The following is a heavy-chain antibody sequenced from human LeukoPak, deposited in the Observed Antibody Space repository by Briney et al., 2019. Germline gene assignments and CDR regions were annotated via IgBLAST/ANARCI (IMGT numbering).Heavy chain of an antibody. CDR3: ARDGTQPLDY. CDR1: GGSISSGSYY. V-gene: IGHV4-61*02. D-gene: IGHD1-26*01. Sequence: TSETLSLTCTVSGGSISSGSYYWSWIRQPAGKGLEWIGRIYTSGSTNYNPSLKSRVTISVDTSKNQFSLKLSSVTAADTAVYYCARDGTQPLDYWGQGTLVTVSS. J-gene: IGHJ4*02. CDR2: IYTSGST.